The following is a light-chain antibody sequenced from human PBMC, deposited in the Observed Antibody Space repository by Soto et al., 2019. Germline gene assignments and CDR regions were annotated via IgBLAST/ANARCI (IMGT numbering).Light chain of an antibody. V-gene: IGKV3-20*01. J-gene: IGKJ1*01. CDR2: GAS. CDR3: QHYGGSPKT. Sequence: EIVLTQSPATLSLSPGERATLSCRASQSVGTCLAWYQQKPGQAPRLLIYGASNRATGIPDRFSGSGSGTDFTLTISKLEPEDFAVYHCQHYGGSPKTFGQGTKV. CDR1: QSVGTC.